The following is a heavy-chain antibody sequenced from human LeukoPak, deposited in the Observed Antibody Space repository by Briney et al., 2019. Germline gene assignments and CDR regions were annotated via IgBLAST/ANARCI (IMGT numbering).Heavy chain of an antibody. Sequence: GGSLRLSCAASGFSLGSYWMHWVRQAPGRRHVWVSRTNGDASSTAYADSVRGRFTISRDNAKNTLYLQMNSLRAEDTAVYYCVRGAGSYSLSAFYIWGQGTMVTVSS. D-gene: IGHD1-26*01. CDR1: GFSLGSYW. J-gene: IGHJ3*02. CDR2: TNGDASST. V-gene: IGHV3-74*01. CDR3: VRGAGSYSLSAFYI.